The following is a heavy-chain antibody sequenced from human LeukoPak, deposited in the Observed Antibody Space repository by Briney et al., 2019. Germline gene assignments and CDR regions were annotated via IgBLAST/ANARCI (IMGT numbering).Heavy chain of an antibody. V-gene: IGHV3-74*01. CDR3: ARAYSGYDWNYFDY. J-gene: IGHJ4*02. CDR1: GFTFSSYW. CDR2: INGDGSST. D-gene: IGHD5-12*01. Sequence: GGSLRLSCAASGFTFSSYWMHWVRHAPGKGLVWVSRINGDGSSTTYADSVKGRFTISRDSAKNTLYLQMNSLRAEDTAVYYCARAYSGYDWNYFDYWGQGTLVTVSS.